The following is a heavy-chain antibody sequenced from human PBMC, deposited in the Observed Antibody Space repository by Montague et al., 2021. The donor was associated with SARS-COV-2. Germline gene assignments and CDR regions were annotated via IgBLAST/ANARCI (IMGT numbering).Heavy chain of an antibody. CDR3: AVDDILTGYYNEYGMDV. Sequence: SLRLSCAASGFTFSSYWMHWVRQAPGKGLVWVSRINSDGSSTSYADSVKGRFTISRDNAKNTLYLQMNSLRAEDTAVYYCAVDDILTGYYNEYGMDVWGQGTTVTASS. V-gene: IGHV3-74*01. J-gene: IGHJ6*02. CDR2: INSDGSST. D-gene: IGHD3-9*01. CDR1: GFTFSSYW.